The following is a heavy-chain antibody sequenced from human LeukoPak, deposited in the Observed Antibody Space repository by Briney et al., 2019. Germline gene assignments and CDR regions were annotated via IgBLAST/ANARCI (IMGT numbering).Heavy chain of an antibody. CDR1: GFTFSSFG. Sequence: PGGSLRLSCAGSGFTFSSFGMDWVRQAPGKGWVWVAFIRHDGSNKYYADSVKGRFTISRDNSKNTLYLQMNSLRAEDTAVYYCAKDPNRGGLSNYGYEWSYWGQGTLVTVSS. V-gene: IGHV3-30*02. D-gene: IGHD5-18*01. CDR3: AKDPNRGGLSNYGYEWSY. J-gene: IGHJ4*02. CDR2: IRHDGSNK.